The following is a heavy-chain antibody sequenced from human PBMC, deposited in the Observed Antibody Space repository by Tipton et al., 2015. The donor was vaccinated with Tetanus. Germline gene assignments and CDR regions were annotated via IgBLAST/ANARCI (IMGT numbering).Heavy chain of an antibody. V-gene: IGHV3-23*01. Sequence: AASGFTFSSYAMSWVRQAPGKGLEWVSAISGSGGSTYYADSVKGRFTISRDNSKNTLYLQMNSLRAEDTAVYYCAKPLQNSGYALDYWGQGTLVTVSS. CDR1: GFTFSSYA. D-gene: IGHD5-12*01. CDR3: AKPLQNSGYALDY. CDR2: ISGSGGST. J-gene: IGHJ4*02.